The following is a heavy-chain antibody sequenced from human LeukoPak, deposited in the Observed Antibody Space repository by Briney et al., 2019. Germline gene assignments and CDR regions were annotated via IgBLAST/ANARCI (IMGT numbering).Heavy chain of an antibody. Sequence: ASVKVSCKTSGYTFTRYGISWVRQPPGQGLERMGWISAYEGNTKYAQKVQGRVSMTTDTSTSTAYMELRSLRSDDTAVYYCARDNAIIPAEIADYWGQGTKVTVSS. D-gene: IGHD2-2*01. CDR3: ARDNAIIPAEIADY. V-gene: IGHV1-18*01. J-gene: IGHJ4*02. CDR1: GYTFTRYG. CDR2: ISAYEGNT.